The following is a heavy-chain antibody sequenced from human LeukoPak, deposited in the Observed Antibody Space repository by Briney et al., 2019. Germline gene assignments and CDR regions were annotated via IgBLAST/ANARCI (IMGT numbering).Heavy chain of an antibody. Sequence: ASVKVSCKASGGTFSSLTINWVRQAPGQGLEWMGGIIPIFGRANYAQKFQGRVTITADDSTSTAYVELSSLRSEDTAVYYCADLVYCSSSSCYEPFNQTWGQGTLVTVSP. CDR1: GGTFSSLT. J-gene: IGHJ4*02. V-gene: IGHV1-69*13. CDR2: IIPIFGRA. CDR3: ADLVYCSSSSCYEPFNQT. D-gene: IGHD2-2*01.